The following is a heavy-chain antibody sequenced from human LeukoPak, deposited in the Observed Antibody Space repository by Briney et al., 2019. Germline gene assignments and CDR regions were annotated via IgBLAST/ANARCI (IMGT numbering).Heavy chain of an antibody. CDR2: IYSSGST. V-gene: IGHV4-4*07. J-gene: IGHJ4*02. CDR3: ARQTGSGLFILP. Sequence: PSETLSLTCTVSGGSISSYYWNWIRQSAGKGLEWIGRIYSSGSTNYNPSLKSRVTMSVDTSKNQISLKLSSVTAADTAVYYCARQTGSGLFILPGGQGTLVTVSS. CDR1: GGSISSYY. D-gene: IGHD3/OR15-3a*01.